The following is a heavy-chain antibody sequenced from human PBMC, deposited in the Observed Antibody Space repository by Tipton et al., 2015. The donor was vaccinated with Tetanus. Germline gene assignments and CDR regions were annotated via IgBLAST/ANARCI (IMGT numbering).Heavy chain of an antibody. CDR1: GGSIRSGGYY. CDR3: ARRLIQNWFDP. Sequence: TLSLTCTVSGGSIRSGGYYWTWIRQHPERGLEWLGYIYYTGNTYYNPSLKGRVTISVDTSKDQFSLKLTSVTAADTAVYYCARRLIQNWFDPWGQGTLVTVSS. V-gene: IGHV4-31*03. CDR2: IYYTGNT. J-gene: IGHJ5*02. D-gene: IGHD2-8*01.